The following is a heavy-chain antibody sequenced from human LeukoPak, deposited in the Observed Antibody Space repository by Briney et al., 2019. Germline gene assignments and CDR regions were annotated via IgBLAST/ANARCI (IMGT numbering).Heavy chain of an antibody. Sequence: ASVKVSCKASGGTFSSYAISWVRQAPGQGLEGMGRIIPIFGTANYAQKFQGRVTITTDESTSTAYMELSSLRSEDTAVYCCAREDYDILTGYSDYFDYWGQGTLVTVSS. CDR1: GGTFSSYA. V-gene: IGHV1-69*05. J-gene: IGHJ4*02. CDR2: IIPIFGTA. CDR3: AREDYDILTGYSDYFDY. D-gene: IGHD3-9*01.